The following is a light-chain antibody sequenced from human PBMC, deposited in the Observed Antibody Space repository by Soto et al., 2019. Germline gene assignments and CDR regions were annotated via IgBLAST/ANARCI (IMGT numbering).Light chain of an antibody. CDR1: SSNIGAGYD. Sequence: QSVLTQPPSVSGAPGQRVTISCTGSSSNIGAGYDVHWYQQLPGTAPKLLIYGNSNRPSGVPDRFSGPKSGTSASLAITGLQAEDEADYYCQSYDSSLSGSNGFGTGTKLTVL. V-gene: IGLV1-40*01. CDR2: GNS. J-gene: IGLJ1*01. CDR3: QSYDSSLSGSNG.